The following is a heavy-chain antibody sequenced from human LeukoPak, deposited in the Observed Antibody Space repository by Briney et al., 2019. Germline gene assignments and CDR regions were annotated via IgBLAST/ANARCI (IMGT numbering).Heavy chain of an antibody. D-gene: IGHD3-10*01. V-gene: IGHV3-30*02. CDR2: IWHDVSGR. J-gene: IGHJ6*03. CDR3: AKRTSTGSTDLYYSYMDV. Sequence: GGSLRLSCAASGFSFSNYGMHWVRPAPGKGLEWVAYIWHDVSGRYYGDSVKGRFTISRDNSKNTLYLQMNSLRVEDTAVYYCAKRTSTGSTDLYYSYMDVWGKGTTVTVSS. CDR1: GFSFSNYG.